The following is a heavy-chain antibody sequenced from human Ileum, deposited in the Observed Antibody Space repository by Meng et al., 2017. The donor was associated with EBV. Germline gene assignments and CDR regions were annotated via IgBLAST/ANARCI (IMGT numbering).Heavy chain of an antibody. V-gene: IGHV3-74*01. D-gene: IGHD6-13*01. CDR2: INSDGSST. Sequence: EVQLVESGGGLVQPGGSLSLSCAASGFTFSSYWMHWVRQAPGKGLVWVSRINSDGSSTSYADSVKGRFTISRDNAKNTLYLQMNSLRAEDTAVYYCARGYFQQQLSDYWGQGTLVTVSS. J-gene: IGHJ4*02. CDR3: ARGYFQQQLSDY. CDR1: GFTFSSYW.